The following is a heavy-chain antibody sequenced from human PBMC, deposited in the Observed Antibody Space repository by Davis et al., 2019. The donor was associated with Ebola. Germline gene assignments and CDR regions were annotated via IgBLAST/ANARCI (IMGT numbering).Heavy chain of an antibody. CDR3: ARYAARGDNWFDP. CDR1: GGSISSGDYY. V-gene: IGHV4-30-4*01. D-gene: IGHD3-10*01. J-gene: IGHJ5*02. CDR2: IYYSGST. Sequence: PSETLSLTCTVSGGSISSGDYYWSWIRQPPGKGLEWIGYIYYSGSTYYNPSLKSRVTISVDTSKNQFSLKLSSVTAADTAVYYCARYAARGDNWFDPWGQGTLVTVSS.